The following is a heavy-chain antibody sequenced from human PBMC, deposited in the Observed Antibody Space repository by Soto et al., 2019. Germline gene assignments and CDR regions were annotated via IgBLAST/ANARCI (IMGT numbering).Heavy chain of an antibody. J-gene: IGHJ3*02. CDR3: ARLEYSSRGRVAFDI. Sequence: LGESLKISCKGSGYSFTSYWISWVRQMPGKGLEWMGRIDPSDSYTNYSPSFQGHVTILADKSISTAYLQWSSLKASDTAMYYCARLEYSSRGRVAFDIWGQGTMVTVSS. V-gene: IGHV5-10-1*01. D-gene: IGHD6-13*01. CDR2: IDPSDSYT. CDR1: GYSFTSYW.